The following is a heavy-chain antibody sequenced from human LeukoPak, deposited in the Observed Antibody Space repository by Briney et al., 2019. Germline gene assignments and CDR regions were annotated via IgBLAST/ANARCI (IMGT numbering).Heavy chain of an antibody. CDR1: GGSISSGGYY. Sequence: SETLSLTCTVSGGSISSGGYYWSWIRQHPGKGLEWIGYIYCSGSTYYNPSLKSRVTISVDTSKNQFSLKLSSVTAADTAVYYCARFPYSLLADGIDYWGQGTLVTVSS. CDR3: ARFPYSLLADGIDY. J-gene: IGHJ4*02. D-gene: IGHD5-18*01. CDR2: IYCSGST. V-gene: IGHV4-31*03.